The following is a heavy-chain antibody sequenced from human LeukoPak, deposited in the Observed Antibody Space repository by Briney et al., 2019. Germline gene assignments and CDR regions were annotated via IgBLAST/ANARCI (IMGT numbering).Heavy chain of an antibody. D-gene: IGHD3-3*01. CDR2: IYYSGST. CDR1: GGSISSGGYY. Sequence: SETLSLTCTVSGGSISSGGYYWSWIRQHPGKGLEWIGYIYYSGSTYYNPSLKSRVTISVDTSKNQFSLKLSSVTAADTAVYYCARVGYDFWSGYYPFDYWGQGTLVTVSS. CDR3: ARVGYDFWSGYYPFDY. J-gene: IGHJ4*02. V-gene: IGHV4-31*03.